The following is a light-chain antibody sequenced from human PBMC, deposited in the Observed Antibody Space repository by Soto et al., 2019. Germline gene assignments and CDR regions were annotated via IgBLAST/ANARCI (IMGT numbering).Light chain of an antibody. CDR3: GTWDSSLSAGGKV. CDR2: DNN. V-gene: IGLV1-51*01. CDR1: SSNIGNNY. J-gene: IGLJ2*01. Sequence: QSVLTQPPSVSAAPGQKATISCSGSSSNIGNNYVSWYQQLPGTAPKLLIYDNNKRPSGIPDRFSGSKSGTSATLGITGLQTGDEADYYRGTWDSSLSAGGKVFGGGTQLT.